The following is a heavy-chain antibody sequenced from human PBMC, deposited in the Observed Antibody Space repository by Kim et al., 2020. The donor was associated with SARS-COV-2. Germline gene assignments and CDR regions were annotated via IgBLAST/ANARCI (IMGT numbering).Heavy chain of an antibody. J-gene: IGHJ4*02. D-gene: IGHD2-8*01. CDR3: ARRPLYEQPIRSGYFDY. CDR2: IYPGDSDT. CDR1: GYSFTSYW. Sequence: GESLKISCKGSGYSFTSYWIGWVRQMPGKGLEWMGIIYPGDSDTRYSPSFQGQVTISADKSISTAYLQWSSLKASDTAMYYCARRPLYEQPIRSGYFDYWGQGTLVTVSS. V-gene: IGHV5-51*01.